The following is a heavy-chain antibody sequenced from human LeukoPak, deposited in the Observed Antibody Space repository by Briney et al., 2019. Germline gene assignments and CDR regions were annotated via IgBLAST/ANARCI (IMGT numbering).Heavy chain of an antibody. V-gene: IGHV5-51*01. Sequence: GSWKISCKASGYSFTTYWIAWVRQLPGKGLEWMGIIYPGDPDTRYSPSFQGQVTISADKSSSTAYLQWSSLKASDTAMYYCARHGGVFDYWGQGSLVTGSS. D-gene: IGHD4-23*01. J-gene: IGHJ4*02. CDR1: GYSFTTYW. CDR3: ARHGGVFDY. CDR2: IYPGDPDT.